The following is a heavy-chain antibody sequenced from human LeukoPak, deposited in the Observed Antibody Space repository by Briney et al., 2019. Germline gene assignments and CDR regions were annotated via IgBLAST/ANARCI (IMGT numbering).Heavy chain of an antibody. J-gene: IGHJ6*03. Sequence: GGSLRLSCAASGFTFSSYTMIWVRQAPGKGLEWVSYITSTSGSIYYADSVKGRFTISRDNAKNSLYLQMNSLRAEDTAVYYCARVVCSDSLGGVYYYYYMDVWGKGTTVTVSS. CDR2: ITSTSGSI. CDR3: ARVVCSDSLGGVYYYYYMDV. D-gene: IGHD2-21*02. CDR1: GFTFSSYT. V-gene: IGHV3-48*01.